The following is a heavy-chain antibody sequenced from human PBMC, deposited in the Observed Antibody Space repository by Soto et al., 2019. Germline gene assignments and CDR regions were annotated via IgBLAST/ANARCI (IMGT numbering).Heavy chain of an antibody. CDR3: PAAATINDAFNI. CDR1: GFTFRNYW. Sequence: EVQLVESGGGLVQPGASLRLSCAASGFTFRNYWMHWVRQAPGKGLVWVSRINPDGSNITYADSVKGRFTISRDNAKNTLYLQMSSLRAEDTSVYYCPAAATINDAFNIWGQGTMVTVSS. J-gene: IGHJ3*02. D-gene: IGHD5-12*01. V-gene: IGHV3-74*01. CDR2: INPDGSNI.